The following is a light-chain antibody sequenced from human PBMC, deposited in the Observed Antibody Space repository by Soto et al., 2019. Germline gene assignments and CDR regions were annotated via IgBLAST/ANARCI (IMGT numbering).Light chain of an antibody. V-gene: IGKV1-13*02. CDR1: QGISSA. CDR2: DVS. J-gene: IGKJ4*01. CDR3: QQINSFPFT. Sequence: AIQLTQSPSSLSALVGDRVTITCRASQGISSALAWYQQKLGKAPRLLIYDVSSLESGVPSRFSGSGSGTDFTLTISSLQPEDFATYYCQQINSFPFTFGGGTKVEI.